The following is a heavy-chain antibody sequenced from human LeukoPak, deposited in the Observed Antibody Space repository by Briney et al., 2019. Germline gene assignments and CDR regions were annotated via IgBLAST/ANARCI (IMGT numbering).Heavy chain of an antibody. J-gene: IGHJ6*02. V-gene: IGHV4-34*01. CDR2: INHSGST. CDR1: GGSFSGYY. Sequence: SETLSLTCAVYGGSFSGYYWSWIRQPPGKGLEWIGGINHSGSTNYNPSLKSRVTISVDTSKNQFSLKLSSVTAADTAVYYCARGPVTMVRGVEYYYYGMDVWGQGTTVTVSS. CDR3: ARGPVTMVRGVEYYYYGMDV. D-gene: IGHD3-10*01.